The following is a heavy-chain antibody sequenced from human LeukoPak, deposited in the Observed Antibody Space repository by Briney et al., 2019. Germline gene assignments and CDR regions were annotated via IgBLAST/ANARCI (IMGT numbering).Heavy chain of an antibody. Sequence: PGRSLRLSCAASGFTFSSYAMHWVRQAPGKGLEWVAVISYAGSNKYYADSVKGRFTISRDNSKNTLYLQMNSLRAEDTAVYFCAREDGYCSGGNCYSYFDSWGQGTLVTVSS. J-gene: IGHJ4*02. V-gene: IGHV3-30-3*01. CDR2: ISYAGSNK. CDR1: GFTFSSYA. D-gene: IGHD2-15*01. CDR3: AREDGYCSGGNCYSYFDS.